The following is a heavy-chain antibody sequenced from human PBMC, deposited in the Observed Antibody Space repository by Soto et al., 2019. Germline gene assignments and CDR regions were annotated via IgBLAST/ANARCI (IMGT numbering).Heavy chain of an antibody. CDR1: GFTFSDCY. CDR2: IGSTGSTI. Sequence: QVQLVESGGGLVKPGGSLRLSCAASGFTFSDCYMSWFRQAAGKGLEWISYIGSTGSTIYYADSVRGRFTIARDNAKNSLYLQMNSLRDEDTAVYYCASRINLRTASTFDYWGQGTLVTVSS. D-gene: IGHD4-17*01. J-gene: IGHJ4*02. CDR3: ASRINLRTASTFDY. V-gene: IGHV3-11*01.